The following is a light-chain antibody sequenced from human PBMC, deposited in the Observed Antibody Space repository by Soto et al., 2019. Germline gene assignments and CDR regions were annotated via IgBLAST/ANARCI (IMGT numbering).Light chain of an antibody. Sequence: DIVMTQSPDSLAVSLGERATINCKSSQSVFHSSTEKNFLTWYQQKPGQPPKLLIYWASTRASGVPDRFSGRGSGTDFTLTISSLQAEDVAIYYCHQYYTSPWTFGQGTRVEIK. CDR3: HQYYTSPWT. CDR2: WAS. J-gene: IGKJ1*01. V-gene: IGKV4-1*01. CDR1: QSVFHSSTEKNF.